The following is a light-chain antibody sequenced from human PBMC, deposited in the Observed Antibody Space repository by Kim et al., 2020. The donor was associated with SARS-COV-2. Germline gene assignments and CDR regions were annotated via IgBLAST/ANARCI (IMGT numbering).Light chain of an antibody. V-gene: IGLV1-51*01. CDR1: TSKVGYKF. CDR3: GTWDSRLSAGV. CDR2: DNH. J-gene: IGLJ2*01. Sequence: GQKVTISCSGSTSKVGYKFVSWYQKLPGTAPQLLIYDNHKRPSGIPDRFTATKSGTSATLDITGHQTGDEADYYCGTWDSRLSAGVFSGGSQLNVL.